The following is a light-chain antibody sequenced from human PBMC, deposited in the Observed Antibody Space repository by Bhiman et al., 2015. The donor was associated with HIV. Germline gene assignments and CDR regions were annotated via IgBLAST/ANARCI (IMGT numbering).Light chain of an antibody. CDR1: SLRSYY. Sequence: SSELTQDPAVSVALGQTVRITCQGDSLRSYYASWYQQKPGQAPVLVIYGQNNRPSGIPDRFSGSSSGHTASLTITGAQAEDEADYYCNSRDSSGNHLDVVFGGGTKLTVL. V-gene: IGLV3-19*01. CDR3: NSRDSSGNHLDVV. CDR2: GQN. J-gene: IGLJ2*01.